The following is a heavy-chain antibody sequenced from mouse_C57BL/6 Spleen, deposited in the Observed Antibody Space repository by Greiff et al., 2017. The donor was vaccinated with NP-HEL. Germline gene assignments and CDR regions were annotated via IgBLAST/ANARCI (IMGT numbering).Heavy chain of an antibody. D-gene: IGHD1-1*01. Sequence: QVQLQQSGPGLVQPSQSLSITCTVSGFSLTSYGVHWVRQSPGKGLEWLGVIWRGGSTDYNAAFMSRLSITKDNSKSQVFFKMNSLQADDTAIYYCANSNYYGSSYVGDWYFDVWGTGTTVTVSS. J-gene: IGHJ1*03. CDR3: ANSNYYGSSYVGDWYFDV. V-gene: IGHV2-5*01. CDR2: IWRGGST. CDR1: GFSLTSYG.